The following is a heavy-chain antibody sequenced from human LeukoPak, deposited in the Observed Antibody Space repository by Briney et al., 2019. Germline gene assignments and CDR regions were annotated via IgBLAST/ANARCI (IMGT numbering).Heavy chain of an antibody. J-gene: IGHJ4*02. Sequence: ASVKVSCKASGYTFTSYAMNWVRQAPGQGLEWMGWINTNTGNPTYAQGFTGHFVFSLDTSVSTAYLQINSLATEDTAIYYCARSNNDGDYLGVGFDYWGQGALVTVSS. CDR1: GYTFTSYA. CDR2: INTNTGNP. V-gene: IGHV7-4-1*02. D-gene: IGHD4-17*01. CDR3: ARSNNDGDYLGVGFDY.